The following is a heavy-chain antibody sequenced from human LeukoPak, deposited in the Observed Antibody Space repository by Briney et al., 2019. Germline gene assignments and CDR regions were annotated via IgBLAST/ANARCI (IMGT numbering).Heavy chain of an antibody. CDR3: ARVPFGYYGSGNPDY. CDR1: GGSISSYY. Sequence: SETLSLTCTVSGGSISSYYWSWIRQPPGKGLEWIGYIYYSGSTNYNPSLKSRVTISVDTSKNQFSLKLSSVTAADTAVYYCARVPFGYYGSGNPDYWGQGTLVTVSS. V-gene: IGHV4-59*12. J-gene: IGHJ4*02. CDR2: IYYSGST. D-gene: IGHD3-10*01.